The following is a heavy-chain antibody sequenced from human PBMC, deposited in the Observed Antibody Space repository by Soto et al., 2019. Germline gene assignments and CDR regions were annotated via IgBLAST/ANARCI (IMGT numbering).Heavy chain of an antibody. Sequence: GESLKIACKGSVYSFTSYWIGWVRQMPGKGLEWMGIIYPGDSDTRYSPSFQGQVTISADKSISTAYLQWSSLKASDTAMYYCARLGSGIAAAGTDNWFDPWGQGTLVTSPQ. CDR1: VYSFTSYW. CDR2: IYPGDSDT. V-gene: IGHV5-51*01. CDR3: ARLGSGIAAAGTDNWFDP. J-gene: IGHJ5*02. D-gene: IGHD6-13*01.